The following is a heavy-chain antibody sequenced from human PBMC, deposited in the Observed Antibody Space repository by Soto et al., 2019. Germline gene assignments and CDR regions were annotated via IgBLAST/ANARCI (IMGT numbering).Heavy chain of an antibody. Sequence: EAPLLESGGGLVQPGGSLRLSCVASGFTFSTYAMSWVRQAPGKGLEWVSALTPSGGETYYADSVKGRFTISRDNSMNALYLQMNSLRIEDTAVYYCAHPRGYGVFDAYDIWGQGTMVTVSS. D-gene: IGHD4-17*01. CDR3: AHPRGYGVFDAYDI. CDR2: LTPSGGET. CDR1: GFTFSTYA. V-gene: IGHV3-23*01. J-gene: IGHJ3*02.